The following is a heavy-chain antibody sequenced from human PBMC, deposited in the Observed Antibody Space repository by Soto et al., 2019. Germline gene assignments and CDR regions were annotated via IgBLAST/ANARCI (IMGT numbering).Heavy chain of an antibody. J-gene: IGHJ6*02. Sequence: QVQLVESGGGVVQPGTSLRLSCAASGFTFSSYNMHWVRQAPGKGLDWVAVISHDGRNTNYADSVRGRFTFSRDNSKNTLYLQMNSLRAEDTAMYYCVRIDILTSSYDGVDVWGQGTTVTVSS. CDR3: VRIDILTSSYDGVDV. CDR1: GFTFSSYN. CDR2: ISHDGRNT. D-gene: IGHD3-9*01. V-gene: IGHV3-30*04.